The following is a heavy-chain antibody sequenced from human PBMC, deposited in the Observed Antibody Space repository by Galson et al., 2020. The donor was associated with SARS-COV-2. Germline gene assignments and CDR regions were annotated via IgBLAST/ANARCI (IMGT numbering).Heavy chain of an antibody. CDR2: ISAYNGNT. CDR1: GYTFTSYG. Sequence: ASVKVSCKASGYTFTSYGISWVRQAPGQGLEWMGWISAYNGNTNYVQKLQGRVTMTTDTSTSTAYMELRSLRSDDTAVYYCARDRSIAVAGNLPYYYYYGMDVWGQGTTVTVSS. J-gene: IGHJ6*02. D-gene: IGHD6-19*01. CDR3: ARDRSIAVAGNLPYYYYYGMDV. V-gene: IGHV1-18*01.